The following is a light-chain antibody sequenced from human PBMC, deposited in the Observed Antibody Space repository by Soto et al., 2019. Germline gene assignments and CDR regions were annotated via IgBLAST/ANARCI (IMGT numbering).Light chain of an antibody. Sequence: EIVMTQSPATLSVSPRERATLSCRASQGVSNNLAWYQQKPGQAPRLLISGASTRATGVPARFSGSGSGTEFTLTISSLQSEDFAIYYCQQYNNWPPLTFGGGTKVEIK. CDR3: QQYNNWPPLT. V-gene: IGKV3-15*01. J-gene: IGKJ4*01. CDR2: GAS. CDR1: QGVSNN.